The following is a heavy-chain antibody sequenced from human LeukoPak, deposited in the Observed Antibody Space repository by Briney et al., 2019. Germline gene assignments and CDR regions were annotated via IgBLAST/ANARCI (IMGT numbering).Heavy chain of an antibody. CDR1: GYTFTSYG. CDR2: ISAYNGNT. V-gene: IGHV1-18*01. Sequence: ASVKVSCKASGYTFTSYGISWVRQAPGQGLEWMGWISAYNGNTNYAQKLQGRVTMTTDTSTSTAYMELRSLRSDDTAVYYCARDSRTTGTKVDYYYYYGMDVWGQGTTVTVSS. CDR3: ARDSRTTGTKVDYYYYYGMDV. D-gene: IGHD4-11*01. J-gene: IGHJ6*02.